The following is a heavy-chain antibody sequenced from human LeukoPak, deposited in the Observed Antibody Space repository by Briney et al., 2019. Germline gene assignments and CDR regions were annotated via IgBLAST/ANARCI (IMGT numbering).Heavy chain of an antibody. CDR2: IWYDGSNK. V-gene: IGHV3-33*01. CDR1: GFTFSSYG. J-gene: IGHJ6*02. Sequence: PGGSLRLSCAASGFTFSSYGMHWVRQAPGKGLEWVAVIWYDGSNKYYADSVKGRFTISRDNSKNTLYLQMNSLRAEDTAVYYCARDRRFSLLWFGGNYYGMDVWGQGTLVTVSS. D-gene: IGHD3-10*01. CDR3: ARDRRFSLLWFGGNYYGMDV.